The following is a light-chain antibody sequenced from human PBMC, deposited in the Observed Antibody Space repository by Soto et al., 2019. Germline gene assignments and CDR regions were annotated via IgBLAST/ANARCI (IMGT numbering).Light chain of an antibody. CDR1: QDVGRY. V-gene: IGKV1-8*01. Sequence: AIRMTQSPSSLSASAGDRVAIACRASQDVGRYLAWYQQKPGQAPKLLIYAASTLQSGVPSRFSGGGSGTDFTLTISCLQSEDVATYYCQHYKNYPWTFGQGTKVEIK. CDR3: QHYKNYPWT. J-gene: IGKJ1*01. CDR2: AAS.